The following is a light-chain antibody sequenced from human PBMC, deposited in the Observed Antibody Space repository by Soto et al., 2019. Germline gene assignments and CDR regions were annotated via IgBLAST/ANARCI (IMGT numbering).Light chain of an antibody. CDR3: QQYGDSPFT. Sequence: EVVLTQSPGTLSLSPGERVTLSCRASQSVSSSYIGWYQQKPGQAPRLLIHGATSRATGIPERFSGSASGTDFTLTISRLEPEDFAVYFCQQYGDSPFTFGPGTKVDIK. CDR2: GAT. V-gene: IGKV3-20*01. CDR1: QSVSSSY. J-gene: IGKJ3*01.